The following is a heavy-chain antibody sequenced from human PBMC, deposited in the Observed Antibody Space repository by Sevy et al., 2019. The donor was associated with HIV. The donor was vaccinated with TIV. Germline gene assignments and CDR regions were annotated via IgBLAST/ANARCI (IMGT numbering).Heavy chain of an antibody. J-gene: IGHJ6*02. CDR3: ARDKRAVGGVISYGMDV. V-gene: IGHV1-2*02. Sequence: ASVKVSCKASGYTFTGYYMHWVRQAPGQGLEWMGWINPNSGGTNYAQKFQGRVTMTRDTSISTAYMELSRLGSDDTAVYYCARDKRAVGGVISYGMDVWGQGTTVTVSS. CDR1: GYTFTGYY. D-gene: IGHD3-10*01. CDR2: INPNSGGT.